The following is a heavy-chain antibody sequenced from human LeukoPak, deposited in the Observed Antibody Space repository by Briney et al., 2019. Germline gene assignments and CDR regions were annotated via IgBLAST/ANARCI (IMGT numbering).Heavy chain of an antibody. V-gene: IGHV3-7*04. Sequence: GGSLRLSCAASGFPFSIYWMSWVRQAPGKGLEWVANINQDGGDKYYVDSVKGRFTISRDNAKNSLYLQMNSLRDEDTAVYYCARLDRGSTDYWGQGTLVTVSS. D-gene: IGHD3-10*01. CDR1: GFPFSIYW. CDR3: ARLDRGSTDY. J-gene: IGHJ4*02. CDR2: INQDGGDK.